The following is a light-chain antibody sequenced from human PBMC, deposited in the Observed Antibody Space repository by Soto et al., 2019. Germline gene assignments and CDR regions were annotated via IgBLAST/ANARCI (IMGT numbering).Light chain of an antibody. CDR3: SSYTSSRTLYA. J-gene: IGLJ1*01. CDR2: DVS. CDR1: SSDVGRYNY. Sequence: QSVLTQPASVSGSPGQSITISCTGTSSDVGRYNYVSWYQQHPGKAPKLMIHDVSNRPSGVSDRFSGSKSGNTASLTISGLQAEDEADYYCSSYTSSRTLYAFGTGTKVTVL. V-gene: IGLV2-14*01.